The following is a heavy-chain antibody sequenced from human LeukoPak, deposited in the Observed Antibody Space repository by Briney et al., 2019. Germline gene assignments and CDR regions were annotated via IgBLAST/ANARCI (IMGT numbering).Heavy chain of an antibody. Sequence: GASVKVSCKASDYTFTSYGISWVRQAPGQGLEWMGWISAYNGNTNYAQKLQGRVTMTTDTSTSTACMELRSLRSDDTAVYYCARDRVTTHSYYYGMDVWGQGTTVTVSS. J-gene: IGHJ6*02. CDR3: ARDRVTTHSYYYGMDV. D-gene: IGHD4-17*01. CDR1: DYTFTSYG. CDR2: ISAYNGNT. V-gene: IGHV1-18*01.